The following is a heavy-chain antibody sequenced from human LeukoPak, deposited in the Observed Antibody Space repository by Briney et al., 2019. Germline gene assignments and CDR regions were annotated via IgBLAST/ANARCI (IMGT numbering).Heavy chain of an antibody. Sequence: GGSLRLSCAASGFTFSSYAMSWVRQAPGKGLEWVSAISGSGGSTYYADSVKGRFAISRDNSKNTLYLQMSSLRAEDTAVYYCAKGFGGMITFGGVPGYWGQGTLVTVSS. CDR1: GFTFSSYA. CDR2: ISGSGGST. D-gene: IGHD3-16*01. CDR3: AKGFGGMITFGGVPGY. J-gene: IGHJ4*02. V-gene: IGHV3-23*01.